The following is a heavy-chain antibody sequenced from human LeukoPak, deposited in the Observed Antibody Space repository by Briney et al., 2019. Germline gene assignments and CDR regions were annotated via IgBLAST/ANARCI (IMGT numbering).Heavy chain of an antibody. V-gene: IGHV3-11*01. CDR3: ARDRLGDYDHSGYYDK. CDR2: ICDSGRTV. Sequence: SGGSLRLSCAASGFTFSDYYMSWLRQAPGKGLEWVAYICDSGRTVYYADSVKGRFTIFRDNAKNSVYLQMNNLRAEDTAVYYCARDRLGDYDHSGYYDKWGQGTLVTVSS. J-gene: IGHJ4*02. D-gene: IGHD3-22*01. CDR1: GFTFSDYY.